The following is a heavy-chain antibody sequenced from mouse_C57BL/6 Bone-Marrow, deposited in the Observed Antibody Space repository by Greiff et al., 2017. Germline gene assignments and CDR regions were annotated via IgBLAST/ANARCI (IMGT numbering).Heavy chain of an antibody. Sequence: VQLVESGAELVRPGTSVKVSCKASGYAFTNYLIEWVKQRPGQGLEWIGVINPGSGGTNYNEKFKGKATLTADKSSSTAYMQLSSLTSEDSAVYFCARVGGDYWGQGTSVTVSS. CDR3: ARVGGDY. CDR1: GYAFTNYL. J-gene: IGHJ4*01. CDR2: INPGSGGT. V-gene: IGHV1-54*01.